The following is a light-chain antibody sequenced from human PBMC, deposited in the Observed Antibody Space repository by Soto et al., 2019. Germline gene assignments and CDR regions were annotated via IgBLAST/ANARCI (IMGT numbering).Light chain of an antibody. CDR1: SSNIGTNT. J-gene: IGLJ2*01. V-gene: IGLV1-44*01. CDR3: AVWDDSLHGVV. CDR2: LNS. Sequence: QAVVTQPPSSSGTPGQRVTISCSGSSSNIGTNTVNWYQQLPRTAPNLLIYLNSQRPSGVPDRFSGSKSGTSASLAISGLQSEDEADYYCAVWDDSLHGVVFGGGTQLTVL.